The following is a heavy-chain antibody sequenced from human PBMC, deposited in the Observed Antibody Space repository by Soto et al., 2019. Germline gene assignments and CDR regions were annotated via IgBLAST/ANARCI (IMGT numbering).Heavy chain of an antibody. CDR1: GGSISSYY. CDR3: ARDMGVGDFDY. V-gene: IGHV4-59*12. D-gene: IGHD1-26*01. CDR2: IYYTGTT. J-gene: IGHJ4*01. Sequence: PSETLSLTCTVFGGSISSYYWSWIRQPPGKGLEWIGYIYYTGTTNYNPSLKSRVTISLDTSKNQFSLTLTSVTAADTAVYYCARDMGVGDFDYWGQGTMVTVSS.